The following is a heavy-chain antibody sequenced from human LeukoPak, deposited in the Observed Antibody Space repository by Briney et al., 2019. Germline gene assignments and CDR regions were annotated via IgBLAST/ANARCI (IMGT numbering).Heavy chain of an antibody. Sequence: SETLSLTCTVSGGSFSTYYWSWIRQPAGKGLEWIGHIYTSGTTNYNPSLKSRVTMSIDTSKNQFSLKLSSVTAADTAVYYCARISSSNWYNERGAFDVWGQGTMVTVSS. CDR3: ARISSSNWYNERGAFDV. V-gene: IGHV4-4*07. D-gene: IGHD6-13*01. CDR1: GGSFSTYY. J-gene: IGHJ3*01. CDR2: IYTSGTT.